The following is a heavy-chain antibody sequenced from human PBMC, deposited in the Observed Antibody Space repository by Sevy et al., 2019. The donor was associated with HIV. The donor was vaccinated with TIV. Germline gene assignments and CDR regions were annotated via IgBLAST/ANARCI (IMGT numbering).Heavy chain of an antibody. J-gene: IGHJ4*02. CDR3: ARGLAAALLGH. Sequence: SETLSLTCTVSGGSIRSGDYYWTWVRQHPGKGVEWIGYIYYNGKTYYSPSLRRRVTMSVDTSKNQFSLKLTSVTAADTAVYYCARGLAAALLGHWGQGTLVTVSS. V-gene: IGHV4-31*03. CDR2: IYYNGKT. CDR1: GGSIRSGDYY. D-gene: IGHD6-13*01.